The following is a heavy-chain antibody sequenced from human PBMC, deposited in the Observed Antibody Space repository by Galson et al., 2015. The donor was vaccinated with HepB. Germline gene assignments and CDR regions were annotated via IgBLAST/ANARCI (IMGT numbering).Heavy chain of an antibody. J-gene: IGHJ6*02. Sequence: SVKVSCKASGYTFPAYYVHWVRQAPGQGLEWMGRINPNSGGTNFAQKFQDRVTMTRDKSINTAYLELSRLRTDDTAVYYCARAGTTWGLFSYYGLDVWGQSTTRTLSS. D-gene: IGHD1-14*01. CDR1: GYTFPAYY. CDR3: ARAGTTWGLFSYYGLDV. V-gene: IGHV1-2*06. CDR2: INPNSGGT.